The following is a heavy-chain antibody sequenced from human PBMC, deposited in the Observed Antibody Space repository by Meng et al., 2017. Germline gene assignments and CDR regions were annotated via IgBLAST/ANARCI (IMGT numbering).Heavy chain of an antibody. Sequence: GESLKISCAASGFTFSSYSMSWVRQAPGKGLEWVSSISSSSSYIYYADSVKGRFTISRDNAKNSLYLQMNSLRAEDTAVYYCARDIEGGVIVSYYYYGMDVWGQGTTVTVSS. CDR1: GFTFSSYS. CDR3: ARDIEGGVIVSYYYYGMDV. J-gene: IGHJ6*02. D-gene: IGHD3-16*02. V-gene: IGHV3-21*01. CDR2: ISSSSSYI.